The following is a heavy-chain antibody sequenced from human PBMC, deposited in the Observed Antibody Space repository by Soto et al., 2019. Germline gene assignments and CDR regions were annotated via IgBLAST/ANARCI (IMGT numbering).Heavy chain of an antibody. CDR3: ARKVLGSTSRPDWWYFDL. J-gene: IGHJ2*01. CDR2: ISGGGDRT. V-gene: IGHV3-23*01. CDR1: GFTFINYA. Sequence: EVQLLESGGGLVQPGGSLRLSCVGSGFTFINYAMNWVRQTPGKGLEWVSTISGGGDRTFDADTVKGRFTISRDNSKNTVNLQMNSLRADDTAVYYCARKVLGSTSRPDWWYFDLWGRSTLVTVSS. D-gene: IGHD2-2*01.